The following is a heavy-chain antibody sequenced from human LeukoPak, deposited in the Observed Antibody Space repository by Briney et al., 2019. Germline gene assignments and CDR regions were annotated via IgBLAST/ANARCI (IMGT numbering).Heavy chain of an antibody. CDR3: AKDRAQQLVLDF. D-gene: IGHD6-13*01. V-gene: IGHV3-23*01. CDR1: GFTFSRYA. CDR2: IIGSGSST. Sequence: PGGSLRLSCAASGFTFSRYAMSRVRQAPGKGLEWVSAIIGSGSSTYYADSVKGRFTISRDNSKNTLFLQMNSLRAEDTAVYYCAKDRAQQLVLDFWGQGTLVTVSS. J-gene: IGHJ4*02.